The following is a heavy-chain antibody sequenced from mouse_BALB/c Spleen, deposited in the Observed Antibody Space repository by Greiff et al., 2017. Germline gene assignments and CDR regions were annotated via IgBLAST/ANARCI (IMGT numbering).Heavy chain of an antibody. J-gene: IGHJ1*01. CDR2: ISYSGST. Sequence: VQLKESGPSLVKPSQTLSLTCSVTGDSITSGYWNWIRKFPGNKLEYMGYISYSGSTYYNPSLKSRISITRDTSKNQYYLQLNSVTTEDTATYYCAREGYYYGSSYPVVWGAGTTVTVSS. V-gene: IGHV3-8*02. CDR3: AREGYYYGSSYPVV. D-gene: IGHD1-1*01. CDR1: GDSITSGY.